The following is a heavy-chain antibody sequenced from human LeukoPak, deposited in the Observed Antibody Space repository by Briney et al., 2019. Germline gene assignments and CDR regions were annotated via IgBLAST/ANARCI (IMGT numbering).Heavy chain of an antibody. Sequence: GGSLRLSCAASGFTFSSYSMNWIRQAPGKGLEWVSSISSSTSYIYYADSVKGRFTISKDNAKNSLYLQMNSLRAEDTAIYYCTRVGYIDEGIDYWGQGTLVTVSS. V-gene: IGHV3-21*06. D-gene: IGHD5-24*01. CDR3: TRVGYIDEGIDY. J-gene: IGHJ4*02. CDR2: ISSSTSYI. CDR1: GFTFSSYS.